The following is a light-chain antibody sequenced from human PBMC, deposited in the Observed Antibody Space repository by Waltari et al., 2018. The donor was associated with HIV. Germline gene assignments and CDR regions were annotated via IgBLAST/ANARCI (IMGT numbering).Light chain of an antibody. CDR1: LSISSY. Sequence: IVLTQSPATLSLSPGERATLSCRASLSISSYLAWYQQKPGQAPRLLIYGASNRATGIPARFSGGGSGTDFTLTISSLEPEDFAVYYCQQRSTWWTFGQGTKVEIK. CDR3: QQRSTWWT. J-gene: IGKJ1*01. CDR2: GAS. V-gene: IGKV3-11*01.